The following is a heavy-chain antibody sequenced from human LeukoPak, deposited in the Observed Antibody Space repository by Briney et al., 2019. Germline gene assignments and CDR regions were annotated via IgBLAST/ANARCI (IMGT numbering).Heavy chain of an antibody. CDR3: AELGITMIRGV. J-gene: IGHJ6*04. V-gene: IGHV3-48*04. Sequence: GGSLRLSCAASGFTFSSYWMNWVRQAPGKGLEWVSYISSSGSTIYYADSVKGRFTISRDNAKNSLYLQMNSLRAEDTAVYYCAELGITMIRGVWGKGTTVTISS. CDR1: GFTFSSYW. D-gene: IGHD3-22*01. CDR2: ISSSGSTI.